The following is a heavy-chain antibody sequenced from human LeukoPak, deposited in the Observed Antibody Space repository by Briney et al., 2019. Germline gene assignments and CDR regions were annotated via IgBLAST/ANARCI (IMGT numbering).Heavy chain of an antibody. V-gene: IGHV4-39*07. CDR2: IYYSGTT. CDR1: GGSISSSSYY. J-gene: IGHJ4*02. CDR3: ARASYYYDTSGYIVAYYFDY. D-gene: IGHD3-22*01. Sequence: SETLSLTCAVSGGSISSSSYYWGWIRQPPGKGLVWIGSIYYSGTTYYNPSLKSRVTISVDTSKNQFSLKLSSVTAADTAVYYCARASYYYDTSGYIVAYYFDYWGQGTLVTVSS.